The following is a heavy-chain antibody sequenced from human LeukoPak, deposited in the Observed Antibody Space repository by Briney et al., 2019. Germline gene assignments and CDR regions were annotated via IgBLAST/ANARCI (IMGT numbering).Heavy chain of an antibody. D-gene: IGHD5-24*01. V-gene: IGHV3-21*01. CDR1: GFTFSTYS. J-gene: IGHJ6*03. CDR2: ISTRSTYI. CDR3: ARLLEPATGYYMDV. Sequence: PGGSLRLSCAASGFTFSTYSMNWVRQAPGKGLEWVSCISTRSTYIYYADSVKGRFTISRDNARNSLYLQMNSLRADDTAVYYCARLLEPATGYYMDVWGKGTTVTISS.